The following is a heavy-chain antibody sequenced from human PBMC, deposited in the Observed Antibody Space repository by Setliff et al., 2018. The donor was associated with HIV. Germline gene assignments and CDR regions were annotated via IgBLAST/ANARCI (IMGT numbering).Heavy chain of an antibody. V-gene: IGHV4-39*01. D-gene: IGHD2-2*01. CDR1: GGSISSSNYC. J-gene: IGHJ6*03. CDR3: ARHRDPPGTSWIYYYYYMDL. Sequence: SETLSLTCTVSGGSISSSNYCWGWIRQPPGKRLEWLGSVYQSGSTSYNPSLSSRLTISVDTSKNQVSLRLSSVTAADTGVYYCARHRDPPGTSWIYYYYYMDLWGEGTTVTVSS. CDR2: VYQSGST.